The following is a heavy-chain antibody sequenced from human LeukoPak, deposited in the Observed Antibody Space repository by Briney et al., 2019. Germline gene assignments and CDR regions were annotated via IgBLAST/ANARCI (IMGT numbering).Heavy chain of an antibody. CDR3: AKLPTGSHFDS. J-gene: IGHJ4*02. CDR1: GFTFSSYA. Sequence: GGSLRLSCAASGFTFSSYAMSWVRQAPGKGLEWVSTMTGSGGNTNYADSVKGRFTISRDNSKNTLYLQMKSLRAEDTAVYYCAKLPTGSHFDSWGQGTLVTVSS. V-gene: IGHV3-23*01. D-gene: IGHD3-10*01. CDR2: MTGSGGNT.